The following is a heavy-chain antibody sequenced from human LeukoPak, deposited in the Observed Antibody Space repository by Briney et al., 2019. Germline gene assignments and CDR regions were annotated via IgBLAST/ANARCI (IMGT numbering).Heavy chain of an antibody. V-gene: IGHV1-18*04. D-gene: IGHD5-18*01. CDR2: ISAYNGNT. CDR1: GYTFTSYG. CDR3: ARSNAVSGYSYGSDY. Sequence: ASVKVSCKASGYTFTSYGISWVRQAPGQGLEWMGWISAYNGNTNYAQKLQGRVTMTTDTSTNTAYMELRSLRSDDTAVYYCARSNAVSGYSYGSDYWGQGTLVTVSS. J-gene: IGHJ4*02.